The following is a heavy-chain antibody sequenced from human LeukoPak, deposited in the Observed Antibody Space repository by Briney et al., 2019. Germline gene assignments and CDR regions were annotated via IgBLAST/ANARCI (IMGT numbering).Heavy chain of an antibody. CDR3: ARGRSWFDY. J-gene: IGHJ4*02. CDR2: ISSSSHT. Sequence: PGGSLRLSCAASGFTFSDYYMSWIRQAPGKGLEWVSYISSSSHTNYGDSVKGRFTISRDNAKNSLYLQMNSLRAEDTAVYYCARGRSWFDYWGQGTLDTVSS. D-gene: IGHD6-13*01. CDR1: GFTFSDYY. V-gene: IGHV3-11*05.